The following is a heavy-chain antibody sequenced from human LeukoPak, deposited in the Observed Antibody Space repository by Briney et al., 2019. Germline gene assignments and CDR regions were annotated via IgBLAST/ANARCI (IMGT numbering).Heavy chain of an antibody. V-gene: IGHV1-69*05. Sequence: ASVKVSCKASGGTFSSYAISWVRQAPGQGLEWMGGIIPIFGTANYAQKFQGRVTITTDESTSTAYMELSSLRSEDTAVYYYARDRGSSGRYRDLGYWGQGTLVTVSS. CDR1: GGTFSSYA. CDR2: IIPIFGTA. J-gene: IGHJ4*02. CDR3: ARDRGSSGRYRDLGY. D-gene: IGHD6-19*01.